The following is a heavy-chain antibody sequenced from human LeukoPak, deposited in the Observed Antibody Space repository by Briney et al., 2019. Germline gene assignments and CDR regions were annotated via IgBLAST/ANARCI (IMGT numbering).Heavy chain of an antibody. CDR2: ISFDGSNK. CDR1: GFTFSSYA. J-gene: IGHJ4*02. Sequence: GGSLRLSCAVSGFTFSSYAVHWVRQAPGKGLEWVAVISFDGSNKYYADSVKGRFTISRDNSKNTLYLQMNSLRADDTAVYYCAGEGDYWHRFDYWGRGTLVTVSS. CDR3: AGEGDYWHRFDY. V-gene: IGHV3-30*03. D-gene: IGHD4-17*01.